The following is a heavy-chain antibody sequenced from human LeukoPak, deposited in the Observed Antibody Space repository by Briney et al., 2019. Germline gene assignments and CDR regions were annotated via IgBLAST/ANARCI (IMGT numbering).Heavy chain of an antibody. CDR3: ARDPLYYDSSGYSY. J-gene: IGHJ4*02. CDR1: GFTFNDYS. Sequence: GGSLRLSCVASGFTFNDYSMNWVRQAPGKGLEWISYITSSSSSIYYADSVKGRFTISRDNAKNSLYLQMNSLRAEDTAVYYCARDPLYYDSSGYSYWGQGTLVTVSS. V-gene: IGHV3-48*04. CDR2: ITSSSSSI. D-gene: IGHD3-22*01.